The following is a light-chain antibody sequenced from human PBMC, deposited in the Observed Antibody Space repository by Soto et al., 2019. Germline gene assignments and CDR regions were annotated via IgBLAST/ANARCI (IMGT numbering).Light chain of an antibody. Sequence: DIQMTQSPSSLSASVGDRVTITCQASQDISNYLNWYQQKPGKAHKLLIYDASNLETGVPSRFSGSGSGTDFTFTISSLQPEDIATYYCQQYDNLPVFGQGTKLEIK. CDR2: DAS. V-gene: IGKV1-33*01. J-gene: IGKJ2*01. CDR1: QDISNY. CDR3: QQYDNLPV.